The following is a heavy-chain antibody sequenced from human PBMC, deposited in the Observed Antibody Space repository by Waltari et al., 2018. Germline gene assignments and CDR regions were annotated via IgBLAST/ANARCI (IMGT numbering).Heavy chain of an antibody. CDR2: INAGNGKT. CDR1: GYTFTSYA. J-gene: IGHJ4*02. V-gene: IGHV1-3*01. CDR3: ARDWLTLSGFLDY. Sequence: QVQLVQSGAEVKKPGASVKVSCKASGYTFTSYAMHWVRQAPGQRLEWMGWINAGNGKTKYAQKFQGRVTITRDTSASTAYMELSSLRSEDTAVYYCARDWLTLSGFLDYWGQGTLVTVSS. D-gene: IGHD1-26*01.